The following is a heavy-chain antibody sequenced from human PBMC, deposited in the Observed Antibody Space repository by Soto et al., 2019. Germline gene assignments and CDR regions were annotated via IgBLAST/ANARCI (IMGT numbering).Heavy chain of an antibody. V-gene: IGHV2-5*02. CDR3: AHAFGGTSWPNDAFDI. D-gene: IGHD3-3*02. CDR2: IYWDDDQ. Sequence: QITLKESGPTLVKPTQSLTLTCTVSGFSLSGDGVGVGWIRQPPGKALEWLALIYWDDDQRYSPSLKTRLTITKDTSKKLVVLTMTNMDPVDTATYYCAHAFGGTSWPNDAFDIWGQGTVVTVSS. CDR1: GFSLSGDGVG. J-gene: IGHJ3*02.